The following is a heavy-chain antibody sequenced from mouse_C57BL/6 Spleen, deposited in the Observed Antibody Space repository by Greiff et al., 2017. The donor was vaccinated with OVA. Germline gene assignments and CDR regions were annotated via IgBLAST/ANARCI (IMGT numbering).Heavy chain of an antibody. CDR1: GFTFSDYG. Sequence: EVKLMESGGGLVKPGGSLKLSCAASGFTFSDYGMHWVRQAPEKGLEWVAYISSGGSTIYYADTVKGRFTISRDNAKNTLFLQMTSLRSEDTAMYYCARGWAPPFDVWGTGTTVTVSS. D-gene: IGHD3-1*01. CDR3: ARGWAPPFDV. J-gene: IGHJ1*03. CDR2: ISSGGSTI. V-gene: IGHV5-17*01.